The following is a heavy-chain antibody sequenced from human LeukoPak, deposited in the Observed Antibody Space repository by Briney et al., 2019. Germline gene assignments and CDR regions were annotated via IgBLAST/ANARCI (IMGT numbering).Heavy chain of an antibody. CDR1: GFTFSSYA. CDR2: ISGSGGST. V-gene: IGHV3-23*01. Sequence: GGSLRLSCAASGFTFSSYAMSWVRQAPGKGLEWVSAISGSGGSTYYADSVKGRFTISRDNSKNTLYLQMNSLRAEDTAVYYCARSGAAALNYYYCYYMDVWGKGTTVTVSS. J-gene: IGHJ6*03. D-gene: IGHD6-13*01. CDR3: ARSGAAALNYYYCYYMDV.